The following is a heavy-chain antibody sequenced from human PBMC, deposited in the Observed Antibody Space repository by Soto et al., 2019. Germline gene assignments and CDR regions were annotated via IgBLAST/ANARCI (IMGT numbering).Heavy chain of an antibody. CDR2: IIPIFGTA. CDR1: GGTFSSYA. D-gene: IGHD2-15*01. J-gene: IGHJ6*04. CDR3: AGGILDSTRVPTLWYYYSVMAV. V-gene: IGHV1-69*13. Sequence: ASVKVSCKASGGTFSSYAISWVRQAPGQGLEWMGGIIPIFGTANYAQKFQGRVTITADESTSTAYMELSSLRSEDTAVYNRAGGILDSTRVPTLWYYYSVMAVGGKGPRVPVS.